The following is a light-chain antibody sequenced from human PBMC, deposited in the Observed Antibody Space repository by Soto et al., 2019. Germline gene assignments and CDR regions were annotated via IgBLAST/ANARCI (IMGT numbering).Light chain of an antibody. Sequence: QSAMTKPRSVSGSPGQSVTISCTGTSSDIGDYDYVSWYQHHAGKTPKLMIYDVTKRPSGVPDRFSGSKSGSTASLTISGLRADDEADYYCCSYADKYTYVFGTGTKVTV. V-gene: IGLV2-11*01. CDR1: SSDIGDYDY. CDR2: DVT. CDR3: CSYADKYTYV. J-gene: IGLJ1*01.